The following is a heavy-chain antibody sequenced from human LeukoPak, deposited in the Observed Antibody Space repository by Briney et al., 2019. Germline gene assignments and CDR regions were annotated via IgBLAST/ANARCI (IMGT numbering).Heavy chain of an antibody. J-gene: IGHJ4*02. CDR3: ARGMTNPFDY. CDR1: GFTVSTNY. CDR2: IYSGGST. D-gene: IGHD4-11*01. V-gene: IGHV3-53*04. Sequence: GGSLRLSCAASGFTVSTNYMSWVRQAPGKGLEWVSVIYSGGSTYYADSVKGRFTISRHNSENTLYLQMNSLRAEDTAVYNCARGMTNPFDYWGQGTLVTVSS.